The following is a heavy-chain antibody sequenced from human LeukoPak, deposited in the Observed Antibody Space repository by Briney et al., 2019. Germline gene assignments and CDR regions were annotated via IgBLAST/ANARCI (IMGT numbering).Heavy chain of an antibody. J-gene: IGHJ6*02. CDR1: GFTFSSYS. D-gene: IGHD1-26*01. V-gene: IGHV3-21*01. Sequence: GSLRLSCAASGFTFSSYSMNWVRQAPGKGLEWVSSISSSSSYIYYADSVKGRFTISRDNAKNSLYLQMNSLRAEDTAVYYCARYSGSYEVNYYYYYGMDVWGQGTTVTVSS. CDR2: ISSSSSYI. CDR3: ARYSGSYEVNYYYYYGMDV.